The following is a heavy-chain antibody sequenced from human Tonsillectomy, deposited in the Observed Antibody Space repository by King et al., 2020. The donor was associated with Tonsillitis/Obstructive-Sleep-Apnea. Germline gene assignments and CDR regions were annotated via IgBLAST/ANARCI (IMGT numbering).Heavy chain of an antibody. CDR2: INHSGST. Sequence: VQLQQWGAGLLKPSETLSLTCAVYGGSFSGYYWSWIRQPPGKGLEWIGEINHSGSTNYNPSLKSRVTISVDTSKNQFSLKLSSVTAADTAVYYCTRGLDVYGENIPYGMDVWGQGTTVTVSS. D-gene: IGHD4-17*01. CDR1: GGSFSGYY. J-gene: IGHJ6*02. V-gene: IGHV4-34*01. CDR3: TRGLDVYGENIPYGMDV.